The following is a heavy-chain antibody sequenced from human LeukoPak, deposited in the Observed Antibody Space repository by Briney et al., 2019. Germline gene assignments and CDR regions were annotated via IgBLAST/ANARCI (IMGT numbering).Heavy chain of an antibody. D-gene: IGHD2-15*01. CDR3: ARRLCSGGSCSSFDY. V-gene: IGHV3-23*01. CDR2: ISGNGGGT. J-gene: IGHJ4*02. Sequence: GGSLRLSCAASGFSFSSYLMSWVRQAPGKGLEWVSTISGNGGGTYYADSVKGRFTISRDNSKNTLYLQMNRLRAEDRALYYCARRLCSGGSCSSFDYWGQGTLVTVSS. CDR1: GFSFSSYL.